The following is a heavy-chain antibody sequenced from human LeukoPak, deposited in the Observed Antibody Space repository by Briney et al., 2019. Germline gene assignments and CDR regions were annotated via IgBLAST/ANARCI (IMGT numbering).Heavy chain of an antibody. D-gene: IGHD3-10*01. V-gene: IGHV1-69*05. CDR3: ARDPSGLLWFGEFQNWFDP. CDR1: GGTFSSYA. Sequence: SVKVSCKASGGTFSSYAISWVRQAPGQGLEWMGRIIPIFGTANYAQKFQGRVTITTDESTSTAYMELSSLRSEGTAVYYCARDPSGLLWFGEFQNWFDPWGRGTLVTVSS. J-gene: IGHJ5*02. CDR2: IIPIFGTA.